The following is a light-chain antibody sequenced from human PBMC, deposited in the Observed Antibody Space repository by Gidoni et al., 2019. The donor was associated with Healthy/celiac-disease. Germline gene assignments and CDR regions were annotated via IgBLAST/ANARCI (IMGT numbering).Light chain of an antibody. CDR3: SSYTSSSTWV. CDR1: NSDVGGSNY. J-gene: IGLJ3*02. V-gene: IGLV2-14*01. CDR2: DVS. Sequence: QSALTQPASVSWSPGQSITISCTGTNSDVGGSNYVSWYQQHTGKAPKLLIYDVSNRPSGVSNRFSGSKSGNTASLTISGLQAEDEADYYCSSYTSSSTWVFGGGTKLTVL.